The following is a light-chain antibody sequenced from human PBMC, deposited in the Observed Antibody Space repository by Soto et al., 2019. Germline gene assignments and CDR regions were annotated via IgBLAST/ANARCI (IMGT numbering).Light chain of an antibody. CDR2: AAS. J-gene: IGKJ1*01. CDR3: QQSYSTPPWT. V-gene: IGKV1-39*01. CDR1: QSISSY. Sequence: DIQMTQSPSSLSASVGDRVTITCRASQSISSYLNWYQQKPGKAPKLLIYAASSLQSGVPSSFSGSGSGTDFTLTISSLQPDDFATYYCQQSYSTPPWTFGQGTKVDIK.